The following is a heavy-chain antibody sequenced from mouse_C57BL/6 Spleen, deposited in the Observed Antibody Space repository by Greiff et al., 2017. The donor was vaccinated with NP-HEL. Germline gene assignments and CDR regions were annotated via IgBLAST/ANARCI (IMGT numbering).Heavy chain of an antibody. Sequence: VQLQQSGAELVRPGTSVTVSCKASGYAFTNYLIEWVKQRPGQGLEWIGVINPGSGGTNYNEKFKGKATLTADKSSSTAYMQLSSLTSEDSAVYFCARDYYGSSFAWFAYWGQGTLVTVSA. CDR1: GYAFTNYL. V-gene: IGHV1-54*01. J-gene: IGHJ3*01. CDR2: INPGSGGT. CDR3: ARDYYGSSFAWFAY. D-gene: IGHD1-1*01.